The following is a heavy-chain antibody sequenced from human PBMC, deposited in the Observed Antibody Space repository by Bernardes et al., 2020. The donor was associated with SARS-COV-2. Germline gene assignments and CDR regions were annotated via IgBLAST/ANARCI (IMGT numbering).Heavy chain of an antibody. J-gene: IGHJ4*02. CDR2: IDPSDSYT. CDR1: GYSLTSYW. V-gene: IGHV5-10-1*01. D-gene: IGHD6-19*01. CDR3: ARRGSSGLEGDY. Sequence: GASLKTSSKGSGYSLTSYWISWVRQMPGKGLEWMGRIDPSDSYTNYSPSFQGHVTISADKSISTAYLQWSSLKASDTAMYYCARRGSSGLEGDYWGQGTLVTVSS.